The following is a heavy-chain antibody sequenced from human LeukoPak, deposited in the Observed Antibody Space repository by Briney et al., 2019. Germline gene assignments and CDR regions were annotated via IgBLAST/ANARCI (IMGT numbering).Heavy chain of an antibody. CDR2: IYYGGRT. CDR3: ARYADLYYESSYDAFDI. V-gene: IGHV4-59*13. Sequence: SETLSLPCSVSGGPIRSYYGMWIRQPRGKAVEWIGYIYYGGRTNYNPCLTSGVPIPEDPSKNQFSLELSSVTAADRAVYYCARYADLYYESSYDAFDIWGQGTMVTVSS. J-gene: IGHJ3*02. D-gene: IGHD3-22*01. CDR1: GGPIRSYY.